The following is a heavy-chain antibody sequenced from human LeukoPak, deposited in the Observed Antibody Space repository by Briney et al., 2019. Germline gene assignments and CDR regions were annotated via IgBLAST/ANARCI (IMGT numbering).Heavy chain of an antibody. CDR2: ISYDGSNK. J-gene: IGHJ4*02. CDR1: GFTFSSYG. Sequence: GGSLRLSCAASGFTFSSYGMHWVRQAPGKGLEWVAVISYDGSNKYYADSVKGRFTISRDNSKNTLYLQMSSLRAEDTAVYYCARGTPILLDYWGQGTLVTVSS. CDR3: ARGTPILLDY. V-gene: IGHV3-30*03.